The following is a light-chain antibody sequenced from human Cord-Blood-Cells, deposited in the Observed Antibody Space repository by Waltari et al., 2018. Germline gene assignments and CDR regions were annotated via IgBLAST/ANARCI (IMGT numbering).Light chain of an antibody. CDR3: KQYNSYST. Sequence: DIQMTQSPSTLSASVGDRVTITCRASQSISSWLAWYQQKPGKAPKLLIYDASSLESGVPSRFSGSGSGIEFTLTISSLQPDDFATYYCKQYNSYSTFGQGTKVEIK. CDR1: QSISSW. CDR2: DAS. V-gene: IGKV1-5*01. J-gene: IGKJ1*01.